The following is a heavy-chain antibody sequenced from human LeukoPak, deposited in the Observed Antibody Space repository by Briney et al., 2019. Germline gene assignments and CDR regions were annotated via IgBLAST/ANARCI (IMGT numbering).Heavy chain of an antibody. CDR1: GGTFSSYA. J-gene: IGHJ3*02. V-gene: IGHV1-69*13. CDR3: ARDPNWDAFDI. D-gene: IGHD1-1*01. CDR2: IIPVFGTA. Sequence: GASVKVSCKASGGTFSSYAISWVRQAPGQGLEWMGGIIPVFGTANYAQKFQGRVTITADESTSTAYMELSSLRSEDTAVYYCARDPNWDAFDIWGPGTMVTVSS.